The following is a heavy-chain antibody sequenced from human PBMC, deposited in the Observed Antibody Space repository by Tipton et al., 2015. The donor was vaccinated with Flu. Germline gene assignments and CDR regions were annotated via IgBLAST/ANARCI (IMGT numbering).Heavy chain of an antibody. V-gene: IGHV4-34*01. CDR2: INHSGST. J-gene: IGHJ3*02. CDR1: GGSFSGYY. CDR3: ARLYCSSTSCYFSAFDI. Sequence: TLSLTCAVYGGSFSGYYWSWIRQPPGKGLEWIGEINHSGSTSYNPSHKSRVTISVDTSKNQFSLKLSSVTAADTAVYYCARLYCSSTSCYFSAFDIWGQGTMVTVSS. D-gene: IGHD2-2*01.